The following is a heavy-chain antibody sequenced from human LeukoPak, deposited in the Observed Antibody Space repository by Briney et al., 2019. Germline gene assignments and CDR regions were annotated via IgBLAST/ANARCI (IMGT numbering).Heavy chain of an antibody. V-gene: IGHV4-59*01. CDR3: ARGNYGSGNDY. J-gene: IGHJ4*02. Sequence: SETLSLTCTVSGGSISSYYWSWIRQPPGKGLEWIGHIYYSGSTNYNPSLKSRVTISVDTSKNQFSLKLSSVTAADTAVYYCARGNYGSGNDYWGQGTLVTVSS. CDR1: GGSISSYY. D-gene: IGHD3-10*01. CDR2: IYYSGST.